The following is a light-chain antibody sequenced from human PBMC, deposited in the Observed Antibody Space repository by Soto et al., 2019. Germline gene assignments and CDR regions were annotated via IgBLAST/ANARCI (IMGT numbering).Light chain of an antibody. CDR1: QSVSSSY. Sequence: VLIPYQATLAVSAKGRATRCCRASQSVSSSYLAWYQQKPGQAPRLLIYGASSRATGIPDRFSGSGSGTDFPLSRRRLEPEDFAVYYCQQYGSTFGQGTRLEIK. V-gene: IGKV3-20*01. CDR2: GAS. CDR3: QQYGST. J-gene: IGKJ5*01.